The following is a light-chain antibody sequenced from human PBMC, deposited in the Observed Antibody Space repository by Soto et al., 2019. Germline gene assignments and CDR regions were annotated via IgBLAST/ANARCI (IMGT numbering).Light chain of an antibody. J-gene: IGLJ2*01. CDR1: NIGSKS. Sequence: SYELTQPPSVSVAPGQTATVTCGGNNIGSKSVHWYQQKPGQAPVVVVYHNSDRPSGIPVRISGSNSGNTATLTIIRVEAGDEADYYCQVWDSSSDLVEFGGGTKLTVL. V-gene: IGLV3-21*02. CDR2: HNS. CDR3: QVWDSSSDLVE.